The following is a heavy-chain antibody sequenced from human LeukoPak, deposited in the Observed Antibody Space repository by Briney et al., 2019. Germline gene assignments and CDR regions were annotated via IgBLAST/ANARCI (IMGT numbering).Heavy chain of an antibody. Sequence: PSETLSLTCNVSGGSISSSSYYWGWIRQPPGNGLEWIGSFYYSGSTYYNASLKSRVIISVDTSKNQFSLNLTSVTATDTAVYYCVRSPEEWSGHYLNRWGQGTLVSVSS. CDR1: GGSISSSSYY. D-gene: IGHD3-3*01. CDR2: FYYSGST. J-gene: IGHJ4*02. CDR3: VRSPEEWSGHYLNR. V-gene: IGHV4-39*01.